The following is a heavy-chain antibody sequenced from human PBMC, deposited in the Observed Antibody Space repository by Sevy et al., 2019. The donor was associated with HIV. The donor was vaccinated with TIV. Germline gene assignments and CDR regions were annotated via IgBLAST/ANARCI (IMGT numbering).Heavy chain of an antibody. J-gene: IGHJ4*02. CDR2: VFPADSDT. V-gene: IGHV5-51*01. CDR3: ARQGFSCSDGTCYARYSFDS. Sequence: GESLKISCKASGYSFNTYWIGWVRQIPGKGLEWMGIVFPADSDTRYSPAFQGRVTISADKSITTAYLQWSSLRASDTAMYDCARQGFSCSDGTCYARYSFDSWGQGTLVTVSS. D-gene: IGHD2-2*01. CDR1: GYSFNTYW.